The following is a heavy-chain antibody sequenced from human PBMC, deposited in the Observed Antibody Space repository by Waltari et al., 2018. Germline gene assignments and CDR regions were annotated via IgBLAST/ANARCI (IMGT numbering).Heavy chain of an antibody. V-gene: IGHV1-69*05. CDR1: GGTFSSYA. J-gene: IGHJ4*02. Sequence: QVQLVQSGAEVKKPGSSVKVSCKASGGTFSSYAISWVRQAPGQGLEWMGRIIPIFGTANYAQKFQGRVTMTRNTSISTAYMELSSLRSEDTAVYYCAREIAAAGNSDYWGQGTLVTVSS. CDR3: AREIAAAGNSDY. CDR2: IIPIFGTA. D-gene: IGHD6-13*01.